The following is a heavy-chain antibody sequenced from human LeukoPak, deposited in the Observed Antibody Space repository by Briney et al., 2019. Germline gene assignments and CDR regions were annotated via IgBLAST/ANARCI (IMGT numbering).Heavy chain of an antibody. J-gene: IGHJ5*02. D-gene: IGHD2-8*01. V-gene: IGHV1-69*06. CDR3: AREDVSGFDP. CDR1: GGTFSSYA. CDR2: IIPIFGTA. Sequence: VASVKVSCKASGGTFSSYAISWVRQAPGQGLEWMGGIIPIFGTANYAQKFQGRVTITADKSTSTAYMELSSLRSEDTAVYYCAREDVSGFDPWGQGTLVTVSS.